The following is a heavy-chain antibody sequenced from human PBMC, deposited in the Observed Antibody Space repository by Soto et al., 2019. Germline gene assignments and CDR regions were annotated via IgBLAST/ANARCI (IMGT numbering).Heavy chain of an antibody. CDR1: GFTFSSYG. V-gene: IGHV3-30*18. CDR2: ISYDGSNK. D-gene: IGHD6-25*01. Sequence: QVQLVESGGGVVQPGRSLRLSCAASGFTFSSYGMHWVRQAPGKGLEWVAVISYDGSNKYYADSVKVRFTISRDNSKNTRYLQMNSLRAEDTAVYYCAKDLLRPGRAYGMDVWGQGTTVTVSS. J-gene: IGHJ6*02. CDR3: AKDLLRPGRAYGMDV.